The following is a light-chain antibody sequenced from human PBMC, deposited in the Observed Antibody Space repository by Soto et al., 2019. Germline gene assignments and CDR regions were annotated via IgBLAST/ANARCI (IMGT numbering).Light chain of an antibody. V-gene: IGLV1-40*01. CDR1: SSNIGAGYD. CDR3: QSYDSSLNGVV. Sequence: QSVLTQPPSVSGAPGQRVTISCTGSSSNIGAGYDVHWYQQLPGTAPKLLIYGNNTRPSGVPDRFSGSKSGTSASLAITGLQAEDEADYYCQSYDSSLNGVVFGGGTKVTVL. J-gene: IGLJ2*01. CDR2: GNN.